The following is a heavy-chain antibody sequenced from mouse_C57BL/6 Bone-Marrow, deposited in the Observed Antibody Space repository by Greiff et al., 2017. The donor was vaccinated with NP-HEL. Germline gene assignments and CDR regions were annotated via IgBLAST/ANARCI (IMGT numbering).Heavy chain of an antibody. CDR2: INPTCGYT. CDR3: ATPYYYGRSYARDY. V-gene: IGHV1-7*01. Sequence: QVQLQQSGAELAKPGASVKLSCKASGYTFTSYWMHWVKQRPGQGLEWIGYINPTCGYTTYNQTFKDKATLTADKSSSTAYMQLSSLPYADSAVYYDATPYYYGRSYARDYWGQGTSVTVSS. CDR1: GYTFTSYW. J-gene: IGHJ4*01. D-gene: IGHD1-1*01.